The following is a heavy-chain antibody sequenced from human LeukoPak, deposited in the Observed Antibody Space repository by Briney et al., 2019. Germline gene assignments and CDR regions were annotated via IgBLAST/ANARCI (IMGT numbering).Heavy chain of an antibody. CDR3: ARVVCSGGSCYSDY. J-gene: IGHJ4*02. Sequence: TSETLSLTCTVSRGSISNYYWSWIRQPPGKGLEWIGYIYYSGSTNYNPSLKSRVTISVDTSKNEFSLKLSSVTAADTAVYYCARVVCSGGSCYSDYWGQGTQVTVSS. CDR1: RGSISNYY. CDR2: IYYSGST. D-gene: IGHD2-15*01. V-gene: IGHV4-59*01.